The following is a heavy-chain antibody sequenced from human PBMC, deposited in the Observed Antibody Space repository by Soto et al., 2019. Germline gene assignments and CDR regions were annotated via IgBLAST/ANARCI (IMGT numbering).Heavy chain of an antibody. J-gene: IGHJ6*02. D-gene: IGHD2-2*01. CDR2: ISSSSTCI. V-gene: IGHV3-21*01. CDR3: ARGTVGYCSSTSCSNYYYYGMDV. Sequence: GGSLRLSCAASGFTFSSYSMNWVRQAPGKGLEWVSSISSSSTCIYYADSVKGRFTISRDNAKNSLYLQMNSLRAEDTTVYYCARGTVGYCSSTSCSNYYYYGMDVWGQGTTVTVSS. CDR1: GFTFSSYS.